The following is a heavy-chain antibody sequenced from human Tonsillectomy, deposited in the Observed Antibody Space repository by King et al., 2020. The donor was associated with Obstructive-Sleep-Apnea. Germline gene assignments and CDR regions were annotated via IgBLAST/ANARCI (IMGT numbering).Heavy chain of an antibody. CDR2: ISSSSSYI. V-gene: IGHV3-21*01. CDR3: AGSPGIAVAGPSWGFDY. D-gene: IGHD6-19*01. J-gene: IGHJ4*02. CDR1: GFTFSSYS. Sequence: VQLVESGGGLVKPGGSLRLSCGASGFTFSSYSMNWVRQAPGKGLEWVASISSSSSYIYYADSVKGRFTISRDNAKNSLFLQMNSLRAEETAVYYCAGSPGIAVAGPSWGFDYWGQGTLVTVSS.